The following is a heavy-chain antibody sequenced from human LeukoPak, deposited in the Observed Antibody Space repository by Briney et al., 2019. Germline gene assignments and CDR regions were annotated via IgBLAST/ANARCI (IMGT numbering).Heavy chain of an antibody. CDR1: GGSISSYY. CDR3: ARRGVRSSSWENYFDY. J-gene: IGHJ4*02. V-gene: IGHV4-59*08. Sequence: PSETLSLTCTVSGGSISSYYWSWIRQPPGKGLEWIGYIYYNASTNYKPSLTTRVTISIDTSKNQFSLKLRSVTAADKAVYYCARRGVRSSSWENYFDYWGQGTLVTVSS. CDR2: IYYNAST. D-gene: IGHD6-13*01.